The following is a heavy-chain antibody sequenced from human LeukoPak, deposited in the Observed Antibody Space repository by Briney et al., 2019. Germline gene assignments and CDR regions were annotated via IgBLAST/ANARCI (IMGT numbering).Heavy chain of an antibody. CDR1: GYTFTGYY. J-gene: IGHJ4*02. V-gene: IGHV1-46*01. D-gene: IGHD2-2*01. CDR3: ARGGCSTTSCYHFDS. CDR2: INPSAGGT. Sequence: ASVKDSCKASGYTFTGYYIHWVREAPGQGLEWMGLINPSAGGTSYAQKFQDRVTMTRDMSTTTVYLGLNSLRSEDTAVYYCARGGCSTTSCYHFDSWGQRTLVTVSS.